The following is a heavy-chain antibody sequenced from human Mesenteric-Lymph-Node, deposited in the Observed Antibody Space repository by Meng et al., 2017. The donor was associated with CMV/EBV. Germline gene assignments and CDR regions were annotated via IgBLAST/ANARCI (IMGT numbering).Heavy chain of an antibody. CDR3: ARDLANKERFDP. J-gene: IGHJ5*02. CDR1: GGSISSTSYY. Sequence: SETLSLTCTVSGGSISSTSYYWGWIRQPPGKGLEWIGSFFYSGSPYYNPSLNSRVTISVDTSKNQFSLKLSSVTAADTAVYYCARDLANKERFDPWGQGTLVTVSS. V-gene: IGHV4-39*07. CDR2: FFYSGSP. D-gene: IGHD2/OR15-2a*01.